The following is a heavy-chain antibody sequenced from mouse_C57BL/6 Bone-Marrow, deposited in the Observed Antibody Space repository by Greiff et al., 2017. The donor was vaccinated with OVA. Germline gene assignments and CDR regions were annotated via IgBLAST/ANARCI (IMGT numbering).Heavy chain of an antibody. CDR2: IDPETGGT. V-gene: IGHV1-15*01. CDR1: GYTFTDYE. CDR3: TRSDDGYYRYWFAY. J-gene: IGHJ3*01. D-gene: IGHD2-3*01. Sequence: QVQLQQSGAELVRPGASVTLSCKASGYTFTDYEMHLVKPTPVHGLEWIGAIDPETGGTASNQKFKGKAILTADKSSSTAYMELRSLTSEDSAVYYCTRSDDGYYRYWFAYWGQGTLVTVSA.